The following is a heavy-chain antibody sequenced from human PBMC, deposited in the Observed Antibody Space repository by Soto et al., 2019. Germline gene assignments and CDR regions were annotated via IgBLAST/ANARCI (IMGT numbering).Heavy chain of an antibody. CDR1: GDTFTKYD. J-gene: IGHJ4*02. Sequence: SVKVSCKASGDTFTKYDMNWVRQAPGQGLEWMGWMNPNNGNTGYAQKFRGRVTMTSDTSISTAYMELSSLTSDDTAVYYCARRKERSGPNYFDFWGQGTLVTVSA. CDR3: ARRKERSGPNYFDF. CDR2: MNPNNGNT. V-gene: IGHV1-8*01. D-gene: IGHD6-25*01.